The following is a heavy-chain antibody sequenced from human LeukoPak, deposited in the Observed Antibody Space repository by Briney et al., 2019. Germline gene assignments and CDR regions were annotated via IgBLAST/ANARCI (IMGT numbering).Heavy chain of an antibody. V-gene: IGHV3-53*01. J-gene: IGHJ3*02. D-gene: IGHD3-22*01. CDR3: AKDITMIVGDAFDI. CDR2: IYSGGST. CDR1: GFTVSSNY. Sequence: GGSLRLSCAASGFTVSSNYMSWVRQAPGKGLEWVSIIYSGGSTFYADSVKGRFTISRDNSKNTLYLQMNSLRAEDTAVYYCAKDITMIVGDAFDIWGQGTMVTVSS.